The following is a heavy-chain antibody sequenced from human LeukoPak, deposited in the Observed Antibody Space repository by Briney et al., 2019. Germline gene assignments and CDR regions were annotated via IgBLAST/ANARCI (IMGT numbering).Heavy chain of an antibody. CDR2: MNPNSGNT. Sequence: ASVKVSCKASGYTFTSYDIHWVRQATGLGLEWMGWMNPNSGNTGYAQKFQGRVTMTRNTSISTAYMELSSLRSEDTAVYYCASWYSSSWYVTHYYYGMDVWGQGTTVTVSS. CDR1: GYTFTSYD. D-gene: IGHD6-13*01. V-gene: IGHV1-8*01. J-gene: IGHJ6*02. CDR3: ASWYSSSWYVTHYYYGMDV.